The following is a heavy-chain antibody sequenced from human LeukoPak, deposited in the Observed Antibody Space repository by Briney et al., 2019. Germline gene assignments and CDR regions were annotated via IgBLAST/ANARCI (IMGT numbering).Heavy chain of an antibody. J-gene: IGHJ4*02. CDR1: GYTFTGYY. D-gene: IGHD3-22*01. CDR2: ISPNSGGT. Sequence: ASVKVSCKASGYTFTGYYMHWVRQAPGQGLEWMGWISPNSGGTNYARKFQGRVTMTRDTSISTAYMELSRLRSDDTAVYYCARGREGYYDSSGYYYDWGQGTLVTVSS. CDR3: ARGREGYYDSSGYYYD. V-gene: IGHV1-2*02.